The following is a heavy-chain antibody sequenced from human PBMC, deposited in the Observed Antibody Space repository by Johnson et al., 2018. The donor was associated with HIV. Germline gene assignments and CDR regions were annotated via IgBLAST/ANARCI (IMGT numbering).Heavy chain of an antibody. V-gene: IGHV3-30*04. D-gene: IGHD6-13*01. Sequence: QVQLVESGGGVVQPGRSLRLSCAASGFTFSSYAMHWVRQAPGKGLEWVAVIAYDGSNKYYADSVKGRFTILRANSKNTLYLQINSLSAEDTAVYYCAKDGGARGSSWYEGVFDIWGQGTMVTVSS. CDR1: GFTFSSYA. CDR2: IAYDGSNK. CDR3: AKDGGARGSSWYEGVFDI. J-gene: IGHJ3*02.